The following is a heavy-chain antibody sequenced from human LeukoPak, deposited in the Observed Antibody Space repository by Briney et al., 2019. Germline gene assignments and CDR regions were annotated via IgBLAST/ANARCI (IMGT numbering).Heavy chain of an antibody. D-gene: IGHD3-16*01. Sequence: PGGSLRLSCAASGFTFSSYAMSWVRQAPGKGLEWVSAISGSGGSTYYADSVKGRFTISRDNSKNTLYLQMNSLRAEDTAVYYCAKGTMWGSYYGMDVWGQGTTVTVSS. V-gene: IGHV3-23*01. J-gene: IGHJ6*02. CDR1: GFTFSSYA. CDR2: ISGSGGST. CDR3: AKGTMWGSYYGMDV.